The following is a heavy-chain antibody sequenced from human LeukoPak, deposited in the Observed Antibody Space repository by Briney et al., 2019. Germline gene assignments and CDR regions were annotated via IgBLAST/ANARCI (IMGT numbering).Heavy chain of an antibody. D-gene: IGHD3-22*01. V-gene: IGHV4-61*02. CDR1: GGSIRSGNSY. CDR2: IYTSGST. CDR3: ARENMSYHDSRGYYLSYYFDY. J-gene: IGHJ4*02. Sequence: SETLSPTCAVSGGSIRSGNSYWSWIRQPAGKGLEWIGRIYTSGSTKYNPSLKSRVTISIDTAKNQNSLELSSVTAADTAVYYCARENMSYHDSRGYYLSYYFDYWGQGTLVTVSS.